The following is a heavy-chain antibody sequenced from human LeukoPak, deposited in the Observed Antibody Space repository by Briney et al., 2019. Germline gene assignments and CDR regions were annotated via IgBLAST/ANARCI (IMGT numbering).Heavy chain of an antibody. V-gene: IGHV3-21*01. CDR3: ARAALAVAGWIVDY. D-gene: IGHD6-19*01. CDR2: ISSSSSYI. CDR1: GFTFSSYS. Sequence: GGSLRLSCAASGFTFSSYSMNWVRQAPGKGLEWVSSISSSSSYIYYAGSVKGRFTISRDNAKNSLYLQMNSLRAEDTAVYYCARAALAVAGWIVDYWGQGTLVTVSS. J-gene: IGHJ4*02.